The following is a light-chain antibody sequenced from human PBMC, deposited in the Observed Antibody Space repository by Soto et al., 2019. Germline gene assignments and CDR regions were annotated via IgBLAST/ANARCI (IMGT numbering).Light chain of an antibody. Sequence: AIQMTQSPSSLSASVGDRVTITCRASQGIRSDLGWYQQKLGKAPKLLIYAASSLHSGVPSRFSGSGSGTDFTLTKSSLQPEDFAAYYCLQDYNSPLAVGGGNKVDIK. CDR1: QGIRSD. V-gene: IGKV1-6*01. CDR3: LQDYNSPLA. CDR2: AAS. J-gene: IGKJ4*01.